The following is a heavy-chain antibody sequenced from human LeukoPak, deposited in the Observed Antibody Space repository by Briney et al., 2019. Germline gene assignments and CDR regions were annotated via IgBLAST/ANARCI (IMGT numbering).Heavy chain of an antibody. Sequence: GGSLRLSCAASGFTFSSYWMHWVRQAPGKGLVWVSRIYIDESTTSYADSVKGRFTISRDNAKNTLYLQMNSLRVEDTAVYYCARGEYAFDYWGQGTLVTVSS. CDR1: GFTFSSYW. J-gene: IGHJ4*02. CDR3: ARGEYAFDY. D-gene: IGHD3-10*01. CDR2: IYIDESTT. V-gene: IGHV3-74*01.